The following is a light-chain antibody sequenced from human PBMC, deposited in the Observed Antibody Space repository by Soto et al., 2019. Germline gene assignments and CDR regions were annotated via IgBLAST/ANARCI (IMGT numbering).Light chain of an antibody. V-gene: IGLV2-14*03. J-gene: IGLJ2*01. CDR2: DIN. Sequence: SALTQPASVSGSPGQSTTISCTGTSSDVGGYNYVSWYQQHPGKAPKLMIYDINNRPSGVSDRFFGSKSGNTASLTISGLQAEDEADYYCCSYTTSSTRVVFGGGTKLTVL. CDR3: CSYTTSSTRVV. CDR1: SSDVGGYNY.